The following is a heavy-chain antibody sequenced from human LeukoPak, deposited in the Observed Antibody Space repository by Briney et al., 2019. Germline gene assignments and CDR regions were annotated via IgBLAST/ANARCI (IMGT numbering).Heavy chain of an antibody. V-gene: IGHV1-18*01. CDR3: ARSVRATTQVLWKFDY. J-gene: IGHJ4*02. D-gene: IGHD2-2*01. Sequence: ASVKVSCKASGYTFTSYGISWVRQAPGQGLEWMGWISAYNGNTNYAQKFQGRVTIIADESTTTPYMELSSLRSEDTAVYYCARSVRATTQVLWKFDYWGQGTLVTVSS. CDR2: ISAYNGNT. CDR1: GYTFTSYG.